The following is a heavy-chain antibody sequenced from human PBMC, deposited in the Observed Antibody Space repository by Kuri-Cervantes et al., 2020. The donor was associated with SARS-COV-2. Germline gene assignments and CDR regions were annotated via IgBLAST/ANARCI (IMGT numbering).Heavy chain of an antibody. CDR2: IYSGGST. V-gene: IGHV3-53*01. CDR1: GFTFSSYA. J-gene: IGHJ4*02. D-gene: IGHD3-10*01. CDR3: ARRITMVRVAWVYFDY. Sequence: GESLKISCAASGFTFSSYAMSWVRQAPGKGLEWVSVIYSGGSTHYADSVKGRFTISRDNSKNTLYLQMNSLRAEDTAVYYCARRITMVRVAWVYFDYWGQGTLVTVSS.